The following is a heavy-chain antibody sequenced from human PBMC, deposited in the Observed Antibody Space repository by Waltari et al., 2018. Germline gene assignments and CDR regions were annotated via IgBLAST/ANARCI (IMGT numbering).Heavy chain of an antibody. CDR2: INHSGKT. V-gene: IGHV4-34*02. J-gene: IGHJ6*02. CDR3: VRLEDCTGPGGNCYSGDSFAMDV. CDR1: GGSFRGYY. Sequence: QVQLQQWGAGLLRPSETLSLTCAVYGGSFRGYYWGWIRQPPGKGLEWIGEINHSGKTNKNPAVRSRVSRLVDTSKSQFSLKVNSVTAADTAVYYCVRLEDCTGPGGNCYSGDSFAMDVWGQGTAVTVSS. D-gene: IGHD2-8*02.